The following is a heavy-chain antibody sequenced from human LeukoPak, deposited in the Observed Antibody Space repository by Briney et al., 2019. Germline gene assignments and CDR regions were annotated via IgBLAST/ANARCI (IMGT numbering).Heavy chain of an antibody. CDR2: IYYSGST. Sequence: SETLSLTCTVSGGSISSYYWSWIRQPPGKGLEWIGYIYYSGSTNYNPSLKSRVTISVDTSKNQFSLKLSSVTAADTAVYYCARGGSNPRLFFYWGQGTLVTVSS. D-gene: IGHD3-10*01. CDR3: ARGGSNPRLFFY. J-gene: IGHJ4*02. V-gene: IGHV4-59*12. CDR1: GGSISSYY.